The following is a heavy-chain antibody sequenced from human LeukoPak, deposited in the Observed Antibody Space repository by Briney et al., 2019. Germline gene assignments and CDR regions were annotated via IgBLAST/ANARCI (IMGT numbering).Heavy chain of an antibody. J-gene: IGHJ4*02. CDR3: ARGNYYDRSGLDY. CDR1: GVTFSSYW. CDR2: INSDGSST. Sequence: PGGSLRLSCVASGVTFSSYWMHWVRQAPGKGLVWVSRINSDGSSTNYADSVKGRFTISRDNAKNTLYLQMNSLRAEDTAVYYCARGNYYDRSGLDYWGQGTLVTVSS. V-gene: IGHV3-74*01. D-gene: IGHD3-22*01.